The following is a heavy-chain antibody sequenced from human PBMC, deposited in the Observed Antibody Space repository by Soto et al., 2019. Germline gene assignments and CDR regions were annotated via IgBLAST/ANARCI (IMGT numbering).Heavy chain of an antibody. D-gene: IGHD3-3*01. CDR2: ISGSGGST. CDR3: AKDEYDFWSGHYYMDV. CDR1: GFTFSSYA. J-gene: IGHJ6*03. V-gene: IGHV3-23*01. Sequence: GGSLRLSCAASGFTFSSYAMSWVRQAPGKGLEWVSAISGSGGSTYYADSVKGRFTISRDNSKSTLYLQMNSLRAEDTAVYYCAKDEYDFWSGHYYMDVWGKGTTVTVSS.